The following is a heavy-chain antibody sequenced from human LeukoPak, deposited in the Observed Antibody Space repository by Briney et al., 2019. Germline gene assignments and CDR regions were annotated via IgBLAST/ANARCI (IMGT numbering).Heavy chain of an antibody. J-gene: IGHJ5*02. V-gene: IGHV4-30-4*07. Sequence: SETLSLTCAVSGGSISSGGYSWSWIRQPPGKGLEWIGYIYYSGSTYYNPSLKSRVTISVDTSKNQFSLKLSSVTAADTAVYYCARGFASTAELPSDWFDPWGQGTLVTVSS. CDR2: IYYSGST. CDR1: GGSISSGGYS. CDR3: ARGFASTAELPSDWFDP. D-gene: IGHD5/OR15-5a*01.